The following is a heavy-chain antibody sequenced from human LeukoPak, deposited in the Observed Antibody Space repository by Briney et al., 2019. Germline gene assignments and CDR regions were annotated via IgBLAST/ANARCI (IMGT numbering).Heavy chain of an antibody. Sequence: GGSLRLSCAASGFTFNNFFMNWVRQAPGKGLEWVAAISGSGSATFYPDSVKGRFTVSRDNRENTLYLQMNSLRAEDTAVYYCARESNPERTGYYYGMDVWGQGTTVTVSS. V-gene: IGHV3-23*01. CDR3: ARESNPERTGYYYGMDV. J-gene: IGHJ6*02. CDR1: GFTFNNFF. CDR2: ISGSGSAT. D-gene: IGHD1-14*01.